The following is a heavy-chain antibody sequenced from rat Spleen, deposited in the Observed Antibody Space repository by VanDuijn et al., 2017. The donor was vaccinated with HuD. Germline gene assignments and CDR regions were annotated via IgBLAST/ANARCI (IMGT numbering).Heavy chain of an antibody. Sequence: QVQLKESGPGLVQPSQTLSLTCTVSGFSLTSNGVSWVRQPPGKGLEWIAAISSGGSTYYNSALKSRLSISRDTSKSQVFLKMNSLQTEDTAIYFWTRFGGEFDYWGQGVMVTVSS. D-gene: IGHD4-6*01. J-gene: IGHJ2*01. CDR1: GFSLTSNG. CDR3: TRFGGEFDY. CDR2: ISSGGST. V-gene: IGHV2S12*01.